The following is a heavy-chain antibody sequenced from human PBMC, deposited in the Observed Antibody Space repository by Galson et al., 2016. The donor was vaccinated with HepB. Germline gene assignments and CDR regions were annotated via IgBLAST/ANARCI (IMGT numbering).Heavy chain of an antibody. Sequence: SETLSLTCTVSGGSISSNYWSWIRQPPGKGREWIGYIYYSGNTNYTPSLKNRVPMSVDTSTNQFSLKLSSVTAADTAVYSCASLGNYNFWMGYPNYYYYHAMDVWGQGTTVTVS. CDR3: ASLGNYNFWMGYPNYYYYHAMDV. J-gene: IGHJ6*02. D-gene: IGHD3-3*01. V-gene: IGHV4-59*08. CDR1: GGSISSNY. CDR2: IYYSGNT.